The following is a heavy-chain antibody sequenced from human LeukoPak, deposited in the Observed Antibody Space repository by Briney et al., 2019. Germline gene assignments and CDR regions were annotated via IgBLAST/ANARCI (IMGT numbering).Heavy chain of an antibody. V-gene: IGHV3-23*01. Sequence: GGSLRLSCAASGFTFSNYAMSWVRQAPGKGLEWVSGISGTSGTINYAAPVKGRFTISRDNSKNTLYLQMNSLRVDDMAAYYCAKRLGDPRAFDYWGQGTLVTVSS. CDR3: AKRLGDPRAFDY. CDR2: ISGTSGTI. D-gene: IGHD2-21*02. J-gene: IGHJ4*02. CDR1: GFTFSNYA.